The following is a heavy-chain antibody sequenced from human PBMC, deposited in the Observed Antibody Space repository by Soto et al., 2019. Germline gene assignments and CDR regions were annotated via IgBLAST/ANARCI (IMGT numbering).Heavy chain of an antibody. CDR3: ARALSDSMNDFWSGLRGSSYYMDV. CDR2: MNPNSGNT. D-gene: IGHD3-3*01. CDR1: GYTFANYD. J-gene: IGHJ6*03. V-gene: IGHV1-8*01. Sequence: ASVKVSCKSSGYTFANYDINWVRQATGQGLEWMGWMNPNSGNTGYAQKFQGRVTMTRNTSIRTAYMELSSLRSEDTAVYYCARALSDSMNDFWSGLRGSSYYMDVWGEGTTVTVSS.